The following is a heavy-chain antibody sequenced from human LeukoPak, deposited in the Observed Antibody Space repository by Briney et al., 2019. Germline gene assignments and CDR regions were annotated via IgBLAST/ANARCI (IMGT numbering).Heavy chain of an antibody. V-gene: IGHV1-18*01. CDR3: ARDFDEFIGTWASNWNERENWFDP. CDR2: ISAYNSNT. Sequence: GASVKVSCKASGYTFTSYGISWVRQAPGQGLEWMGWISAYNSNTNYAQKLQGRVTMTTDTSTSTAYMELRSLRSEDTAVYYCARDFDEFIGTWASNWNERENWFDPWGQGTLVTVSS. CDR1: GYTFTSYG. D-gene: IGHD1-1*01. J-gene: IGHJ5*02.